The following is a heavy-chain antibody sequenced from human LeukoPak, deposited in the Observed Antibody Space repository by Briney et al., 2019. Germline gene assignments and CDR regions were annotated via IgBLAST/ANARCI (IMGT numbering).Heavy chain of an antibody. V-gene: IGHV4-59*08. CDR3: ARQGSRGYCSGGSCPEFDY. CDR1: GGSISTYY. J-gene: IGHJ4*02. CDR2: IYYSGST. Sequence: PSETLSLTCTVSGGSISTYYWSWIRQPPGKGLEWIGYIYYSGSTNYNPSLKSRVTISVDTSKNQFSLKLSSETAADTAVYYCARQGSRGYCSGGSCPEFDYWGQGTLVTVSS. D-gene: IGHD2-15*01.